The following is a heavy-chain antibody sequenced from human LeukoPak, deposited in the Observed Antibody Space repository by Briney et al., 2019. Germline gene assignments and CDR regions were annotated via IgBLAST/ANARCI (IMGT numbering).Heavy chain of an antibody. D-gene: IGHD2-15*01. CDR3: AKSSVVVVAGARGGWFDP. J-gene: IGHJ5*02. CDR2: ISGSGGST. Sequence: PGGSLRLSCAASGFTFSSYAMSWVRQAPGKGLEWVSAISGSGGSTYYADSVKGRFTISRDNSKSTLYLQMNSLRAEDTAVYYCAKSSVVVVAGARGGWFDPWGQGTLVTVSS. V-gene: IGHV3-23*01. CDR1: GFTFSSYA.